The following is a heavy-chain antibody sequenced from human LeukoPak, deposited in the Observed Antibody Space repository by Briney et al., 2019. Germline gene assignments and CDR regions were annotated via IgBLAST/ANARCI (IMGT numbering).Heavy chain of an antibody. D-gene: IGHD3-9*01. CDR1: GYSYTTYW. V-gene: IGHV5-51*01. CDR2: INPVDSDT. J-gene: IGHJ4*02. CDR3: ARLPYYDILTGYSYFVY. Sequence: GESLKISCKDSGYSYTTYWIGWVRQMPGKGLEWIGIINPVDSDTKYTPSLHGQVTMSADKSISTAYLQWSSLKASDTAMYYCARLPYYDILTGYSYFVYWGQGTLVTVSS.